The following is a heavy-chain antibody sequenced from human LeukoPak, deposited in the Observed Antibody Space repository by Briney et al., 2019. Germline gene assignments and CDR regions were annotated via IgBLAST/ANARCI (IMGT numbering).Heavy chain of an antibody. J-gene: IGHJ4*02. Sequence: GGSLRLSCAASGFTFSSYGMHWAHQAPGKGLEWVAFIRYDGSNKYYADSVKGRFTISRDNSKNTLYLQMNSLRAEDTAVYYCAKDGLIAVAGLLDYWGQGTLVTVSS. D-gene: IGHD6-19*01. CDR1: GFTFSSYG. V-gene: IGHV3-30*02. CDR2: IRYDGSNK. CDR3: AKDGLIAVAGLLDY.